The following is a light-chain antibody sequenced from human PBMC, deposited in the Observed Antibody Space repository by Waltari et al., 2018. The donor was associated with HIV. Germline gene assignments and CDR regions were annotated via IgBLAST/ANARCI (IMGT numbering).Light chain of an antibody. J-gene: IGLJ3*02. CDR2: DVT. CDR3: CSYAGNYPVL. Sequence: QSALPQPRSVSGSPGQSVTISCTGTSSDVGGSNYVSWSQQNPGKAPKFIIYDVTKRPSGVPDRFSGSKSGNTASLTISGLQAEDEADYYCCSYAGNYPVLFGGGTKLTVL. V-gene: IGLV2-11*01. CDR1: SSDVGGSNY.